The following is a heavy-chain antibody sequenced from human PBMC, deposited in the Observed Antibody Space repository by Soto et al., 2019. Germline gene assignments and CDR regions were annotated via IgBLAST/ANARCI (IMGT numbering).Heavy chain of an antibody. CDR2: IKQDGSEK. CDR1: GFTFSSYW. Sequence: EVQLVESGGGLVQPGGSLRLSCAASGFTFSSYWMSWVRQAPGKGLEWVANIKQDGSEKYYVDSVKGRFTISRDNAKNSLYLQMNSLRAEAPAVYYCARSGPRIAARPSVYWGQGTLVTVSS. CDR3: ARSGPRIAARPSVY. J-gene: IGHJ4*02. V-gene: IGHV3-7*05. D-gene: IGHD6-6*01.